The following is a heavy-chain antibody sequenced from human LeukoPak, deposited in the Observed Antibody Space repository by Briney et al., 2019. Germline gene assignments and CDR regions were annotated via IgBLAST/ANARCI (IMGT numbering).Heavy chain of an antibody. J-gene: IGHJ4*02. CDR1: GYTFTDYY. D-gene: IGHD5-18*01. Sequence: GASVKVSCKASGYTFTDYYMHWVRQAPGQGLEWMGWINPNSGGTKYAQKFQGRVTMTRDTSISTAYMELSSLRSDDTAVYYCARVGMRDTANLRPVDYWGQGTLVTVSS. CDR3: ARVGMRDTANLRPVDY. CDR2: INPNSGGT. V-gene: IGHV1-2*02.